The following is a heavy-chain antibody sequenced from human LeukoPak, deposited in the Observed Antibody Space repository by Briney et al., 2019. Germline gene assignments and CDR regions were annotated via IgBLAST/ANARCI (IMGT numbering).Heavy chain of an antibody. D-gene: IGHD3-9*01. CDR2: IYYSGST. CDR1: GGSISCYY. CDR3: ARDLGATYYDILTGYYKPPYHMDV. J-gene: IGHJ6*03. Sequence: SETLSLTCTVSGGSISCYYWSWIRQPPGKGLEWIGYIYYSGSTNYNPSLKSRVTISVDTSKNQFSLKLSSVTAADTAVYYCARDLGATYYDILTGYYKPPYHMDVWGKGTTVTVSS. V-gene: IGHV4-59*01.